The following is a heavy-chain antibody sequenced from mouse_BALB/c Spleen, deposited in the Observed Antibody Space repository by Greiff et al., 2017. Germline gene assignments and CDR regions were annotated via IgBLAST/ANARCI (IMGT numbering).Heavy chain of an antibody. Sequence: QVQLQQSGAELVKPGASVKLSCKASGYTFTSYWMHWVKQRPGQGLEWIGEINPSNGRTNYNEKFKSKATLTVDKSSSTAYMQLSSLTSEDSAVYYCASFTTVAYWGQGTTLTVSS. J-gene: IGHJ2*01. V-gene: IGHV1S81*02. CDR2: INPSNGRT. D-gene: IGHD1-1*01. CDR3: ASFTTVAY. CDR1: GYTFTSYW.